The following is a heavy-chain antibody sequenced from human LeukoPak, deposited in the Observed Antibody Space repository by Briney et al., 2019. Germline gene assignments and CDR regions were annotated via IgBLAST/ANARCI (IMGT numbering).Heavy chain of an antibody. D-gene: IGHD3-9*01. CDR1: GFTFSSYG. Sequence: GGSLRLSCAASGFTFSSYGVHWVRQAPGKGLEWVAVISYDGSNKYYADSVKGRFTISRDNSKNTLYLQMNSLRAEDTAVYYCAKSSPPYDILTPDYWGQGTLVTVSS. CDR2: ISYDGSNK. V-gene: IGHV3-30*18. J-gene: IGHJ4*02. CDR3: AKSSPPYDILTPDY.